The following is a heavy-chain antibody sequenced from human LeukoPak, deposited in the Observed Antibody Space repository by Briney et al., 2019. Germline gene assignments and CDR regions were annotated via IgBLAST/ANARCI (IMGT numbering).Heavy chain of an antibody. CDR3: ARDPERPYYDSSGLDDDAFDI. V-gene: IGHV1-18*01. CDR2: ISAYNGNT. Sequence: GASVKVSCKASGYTFTSYGISWVRQAPGQGLEWMGWISAYNGNTNYAQKLQGRVTMTTDTSTSTAYMELRSLRSDDTAVYYCARDPERPYYDSSGLDDDAFDIWGQGTMVTVSS. J-gene: IGHJ3*02. D-gene: IGHD3-22*01. CDR1: GYTFTSYG.